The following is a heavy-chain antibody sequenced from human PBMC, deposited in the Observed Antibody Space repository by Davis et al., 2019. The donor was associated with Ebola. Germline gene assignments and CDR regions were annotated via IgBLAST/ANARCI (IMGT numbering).Heavy chain of an antibody. D-gene: IGHD3-22*01. Sequence: GESLKISCAASGFTFSSYSMNWVRQAPGKGLEWVSSISSSSSTIYYADSVKGRFTISRDNAKSSLYLQMNSLRDEDTAVYYCAREIRTYSYDTRGYFDFWGQGTLVTVSS. V-gene: IGHV3-48*02. J-gene: IGHJ4*02. CDR3: AREIRTYSYDTRGYFDF. CDR2: ISSSSSTI. CDR1: GFTFSSYS.